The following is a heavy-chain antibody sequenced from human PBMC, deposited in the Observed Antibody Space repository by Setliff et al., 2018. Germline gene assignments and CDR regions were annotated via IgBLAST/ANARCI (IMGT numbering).Heavy chain of an antibody. CDR2: IWSDGNTT. CDR3: VTDPPFSGWSFDS. CDR1: GFTFSTHA. V-gene: IGHV3-33*01. D-gene: IGHD6-19*01. Sequence: GSLRLSCATSGFTFSTHAMHWARQAPGKGLDWVAMIWSDGNTTYYADSVKGRFTVSRDNSKNTLYLQMNSLRVEDTAVYYCVTDPPFSGWSFDSWGQGTQVTVSS. J-gene: IGHJ4*02.